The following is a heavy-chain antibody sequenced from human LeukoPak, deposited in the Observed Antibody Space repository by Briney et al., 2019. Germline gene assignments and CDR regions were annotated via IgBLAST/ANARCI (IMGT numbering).Heavy chain of an antibody. V-gene: IGHV4-59*01. CDR3: ARGRNTYYYGSGSYEYYYYYMDV. J-gene: IGHJ6*03. Sequence: SETLSLTCTVSGGSISNDYWSWIRQPPGKGLEWIGYIYYSGSTNYNPSLKSRVTISVDTSKNQFSLKLSSVTAADTAVYYCARGRNTYYYGSGSYEYYYYYMDVWGKGTTVTVSS. CDR1: GGSISNDY. CDR2: IYYSGST. D-gene: IGHD3-10*01.